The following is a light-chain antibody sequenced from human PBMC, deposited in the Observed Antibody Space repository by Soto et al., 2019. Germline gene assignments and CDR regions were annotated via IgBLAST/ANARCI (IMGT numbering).Light chain of an antibody. CDR2: EVI. CDR3: SSFTNTENSYV. Sequence: QSALTQPPSASGSPGQSVTISCTGTSSDVGGYNYVSWYQQHPGRAPKLLLYEVIKRPSGVPDRFSGSKSGNTASLTVSGLQAEDEGDYYFSSFTNTENSYVFGSGTKLTVL. CDR1: SSDVGGYNY. V-gene: IGLV2-8*01. J-gene: IGLJ1*01.